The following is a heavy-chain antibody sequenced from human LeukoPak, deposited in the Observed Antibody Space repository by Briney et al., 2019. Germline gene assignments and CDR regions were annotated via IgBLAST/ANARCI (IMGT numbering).Heavy chain of an antibody. CDR2: IYPRDGST. D-gene: IGHD3-10*01. J-gene: IGHJ5*02. CDR1: GYSFTSNY. V-gene: IGHV1-46*01. CDR3: ANRGFRLQFGESPPFDP. Sequence: ASVKVSCKASGYSFTSNYIHWVRQAPGQGLEWVGMIYPRDGSTSYAQKFQGRVTGTRDTSTSTVHMELSGLRSEDTAVYYCANRGFRLQFGESPPFDPWGQGTLVTVSS.